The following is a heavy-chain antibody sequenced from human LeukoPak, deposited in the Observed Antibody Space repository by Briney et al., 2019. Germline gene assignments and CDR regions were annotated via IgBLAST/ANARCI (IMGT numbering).Heavy chain of an antibody. CDR2: ISWNSGSI. J-gene: IGHJ4*02. V-gene: IGHV3-9*01. Sequence: SLRLSCAASGFTFDDYAMHWVRQAPGKGLEWVSGISWNSGSIGYADSVKGRFTVSRDNAKNSLYLQMNSLRAEDTALYYCAATSRMGYFDYWGQGTLVTVSS. CDR3: AATSRMGYFDY. D-gene: IGHD2-8*01. CDR1: GFTFDDYA.